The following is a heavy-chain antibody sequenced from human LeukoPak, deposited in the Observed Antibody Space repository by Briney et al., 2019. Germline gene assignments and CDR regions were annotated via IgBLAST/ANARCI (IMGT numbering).Heavy chain of an antibody. D-gene: IGHD5-18*01. V-gene: IGHV4-4*07. Sequence: PSETLSLTCVVSGGSISGYYWNWIRQSAGKGLEWIGRIYSSGSTNYNPSLKSRVTISVDTSKNQFSLKLSSVTAADTAVYYCARLPPRGYSYGYWFDPWGQGTLVTVSS. CDR1: GGSISGYY. CDR2: IYSSGST. CDR3: ARLPPRGYSYGYWFDP. J-gene: IGHJ5*02.